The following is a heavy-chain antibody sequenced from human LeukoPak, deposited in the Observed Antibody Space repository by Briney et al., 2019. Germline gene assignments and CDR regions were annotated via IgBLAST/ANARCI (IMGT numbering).Heavy chain of an antibody. CDR3: ARVLYGDALFDY. Sequence: GGSLRLSCAVSGFTFSSYSMNWVRQAPGRGLEWISYISYSHVIYYADSVKGRFTITRDNVNNSLYLQLNSLRAEDTAVYYCARVLYGDALFDYWGQGTLVTVSS. D-gene: IGHD4-17*01. CDR2: ISYSHVI. V-gene: IGHV3-48*01. J-gene: IGHJ4*02. CDR1: GFTFSSYS.